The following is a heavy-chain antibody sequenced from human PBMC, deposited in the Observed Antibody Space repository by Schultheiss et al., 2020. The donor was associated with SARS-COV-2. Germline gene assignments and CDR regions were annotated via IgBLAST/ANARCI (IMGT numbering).Heavy chain of an antibody. Sequence: SETLSLTCTVSGGSISSYYWSWIRQPAGKGLEWIGRIYTSGSTNYNPSLKSRVTMSVDTSKNQFSLKLSSVTAADTAVYYCARDRRRYCSSTSCLHFDYWGQGTLVTVSS. CDR1: GGSISSYY. CDR2: IYTSGST. D-gene: IGHD2-2*01. CDR3: ARDRRRYCSSTSCLHFDY. J-gene: IGHJ4*02. V-gene: IGHV4-4*07.